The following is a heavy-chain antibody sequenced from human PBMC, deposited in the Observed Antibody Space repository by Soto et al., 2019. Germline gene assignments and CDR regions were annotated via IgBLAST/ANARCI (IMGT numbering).Heavy chain of an antibody. CDR3: ARDFPDRAEGFDY. Sequence: ASVKVSCKASGYTFTSYAMHWVRQAPGQRLEWMGWINAGNGNTKYSQKFQGRVTITRDTSASTAYMELSSLRSEDTAVYYCARDFPDRAEGFDYWGQGTLVTVSS. CDR1: GYTFTSYA. V-gene: IGHV1-3*01. J-gene: IGHJ4*02. CDR2: INAGNGNT.